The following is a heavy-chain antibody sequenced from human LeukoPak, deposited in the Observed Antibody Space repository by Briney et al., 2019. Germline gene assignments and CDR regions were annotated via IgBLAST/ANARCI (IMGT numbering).Heavy chain of an antibody. Sequence: SQTLSLTCAISGDSVSSNSAAWNWIRQSPSRGLEWLGRTYYRSKWYNDYAVSVRSRITFNPDTSKNQFSLHLNSVTPEDTAVYYCAVQLECPFDFDYWGQGTLVAVSS. D-gene: IGHD1-1*01. CDR1: GDSVSSNSAA. V-gene: IGHV6-1*01. CDR2: TYYRSKWYN. CDR3: AVQLECPFDFDY. J-gene: IGHJ4*02.